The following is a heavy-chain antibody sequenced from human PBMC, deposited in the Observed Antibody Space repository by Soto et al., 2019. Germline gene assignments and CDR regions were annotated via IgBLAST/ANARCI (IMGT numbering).Heavy chain of an antibody. V-gene: IGHV1-2*04. CDR3: ARGGDLYCSGGSCYSWFDP. CDR2: INPNSGGT. CDR1: GYTFTGYY. Sequence: QVQLVQSGAEVKKPGASVKVSCKASGYTFTGYYMHWVRQAPGQGLEWMGWINPNSGGTNHAQKFQGWVTMTRDTSISTAYMELSRLRSDDTAVYYCARGGDLYCSGGSCYSWFDPWGQGTLVTVSS. D-gene: IGHD2-15*01. J-gene: IGHJ5*02.